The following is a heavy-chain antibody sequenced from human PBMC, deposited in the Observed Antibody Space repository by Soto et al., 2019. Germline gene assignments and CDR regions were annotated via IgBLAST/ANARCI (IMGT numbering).Heavy chain of an antibody. CDR2: IYYSGST. CDR3: ARDRLGESLDY. J-gene: IGHJ4*02. Sequence: SETLSLTCTVSGGSISSGGYYWSWIRQHPGKGLEWIGYIYYSGSTYYNPSLKSRVTISVDTSKNQFSLKLSSVTAADTAVYYCARDRLGESLDYWGQGTLVTVSS. CDR1: GGSISSGGYY. V-gene: IGHV4-31*03. D-gene: IGHD3-9*01.